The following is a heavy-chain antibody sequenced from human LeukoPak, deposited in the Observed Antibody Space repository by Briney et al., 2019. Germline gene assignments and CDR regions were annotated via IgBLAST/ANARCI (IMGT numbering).Heavy chain of an antibody. CDR3: AGFGELFV. CDR2: ISYDGSNK. Sequence: PGGSLRLSCAASGFTFGSYAMHWVRQAPGKGLEWVAVISYDGSNKYYADSVKGRFTISRDNSKNTLYLQMNSLRAEDTAVYYCAGFGELFVWGQGTLVTVSS. CDR1: GFTFGSYA. J-gene: IGHJ4*02. D-gene: IGHD3-10*01. V-gene: IGHV3-30-3*01.